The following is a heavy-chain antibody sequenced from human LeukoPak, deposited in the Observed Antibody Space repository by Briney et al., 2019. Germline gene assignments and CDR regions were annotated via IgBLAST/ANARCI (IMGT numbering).Heavy chain of an antibody. D-gene: IGHD2/OR15-2a*01. Sequence: GGSLRLSCAASGIIFRSYWMNWVRQAPGKGLEWVSSISTSSTFIYYTYSVKGRFTISRDNAKNSLYLQMNSLSVEDTVVYYCARADCSSSTCYLRSSWFDPWGQGTLVTVSS. J-gene: IGHJ5*02. CDR2: ISTSSTFI. CDR1: GIIFRSYW. V-gene: IGHV3-21*01. CDR3: ARADCSSSTCYLRSSWFDP.